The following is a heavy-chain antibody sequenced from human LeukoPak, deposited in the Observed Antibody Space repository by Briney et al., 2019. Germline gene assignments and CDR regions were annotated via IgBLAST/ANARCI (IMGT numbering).Heavy chain of an antibody. Sequence: GGSLRLSCAASGFTFSSYSMNWVRQAPGKGLEWVSSISSSSSYIYYADSVKGRFTISRDNAKNSLYLQMNSLRAEDTAVFYCAGVLGASSFDAFDIWGQGTMVTVSS. V-gene: IGHV3-21*01. J-gene: IGHJ3*02. CDR3: AGVLGASSFDAFDI. CDR2: ISSSSSYI. D-gene: IGHD6-13*01. CDR1: GFTFSSYS.